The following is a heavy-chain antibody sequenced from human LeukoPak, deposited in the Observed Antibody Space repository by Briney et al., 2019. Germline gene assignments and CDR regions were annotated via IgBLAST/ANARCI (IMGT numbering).Heavy chain of an antibody. Sequence: PSETLSLTCAVYGGSFSGYYWSWIRQPPGKGLEWIGEINHSGSTNYNPSLKSRVTISVDTSKNQFSLKLSSVTAADTAVYYCASKSEIPGWFDPWGQGTLVTVSS. D-gene: IGHD2-21*01. CDR3: ASKSEIPGWFDP. CDR1: GGSFSGYY. J-gene: IGHJ5*02. V-gene: IGHV4-34*01. CDR2: INHSGST.